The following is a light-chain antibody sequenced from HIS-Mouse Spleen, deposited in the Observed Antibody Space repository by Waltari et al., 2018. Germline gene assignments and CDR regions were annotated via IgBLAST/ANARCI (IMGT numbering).Light chain of an antibody. CDR2: EGS. CDR1: SSDVGRYNL. J-gene: IGLJ2*01. V-gene: IGLV2-23*01. Sequence: QSALTQPASVSGSPGPSITISCTGTSSDVGRYNLVPWYQQHPGKAPKLMIYEGSKRPSGVSNRFSGSKSGNTASLTISGLQAEDEADYYCCSYAGSSTVVFGGGTKLTVL. CDR3: CSYAGSSTVV.